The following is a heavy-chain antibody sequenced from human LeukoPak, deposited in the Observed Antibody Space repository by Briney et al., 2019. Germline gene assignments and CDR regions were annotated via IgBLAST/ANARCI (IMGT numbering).Heavy chain of an antibody. D-gene: IGHD2-21*01. J-gene: IGHJ6*02. CDR3: ARGHTGMDV. V-gene: IGHV3-48*02. CDR2: ISYSSSLT. Sequence: PGGSLRLSCAASGFTFSSFGMNWVRQAPGKGLEWVSYISYSSSLTDYADSVKGRFTISRDNAKNSLSLQLNSLRDEDTAVYYCARGHTGMDVWGQGTTVTVSS. CDR1: GFTFSSFG.